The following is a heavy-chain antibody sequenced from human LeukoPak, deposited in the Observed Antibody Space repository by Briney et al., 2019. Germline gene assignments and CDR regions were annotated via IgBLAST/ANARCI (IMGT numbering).Heavy chain of an antibody. CDR1: GYTFTSYG. Sequence: ASVKVSCKASGYTFTSYGISWVRQAPGQGLEWMGWISAYNGNTNYAQKLQGRVTMTTDTSTSTAYMELRSLRSDDTAVYYCATREEYYYDSSGCYDYWGQGTLVTVSS. D-gene: IGHD3-22*01. V-gene: IGHV1-18*01. CDR2: ISAYNGNT. J-gene: IGHJ4*02. CDR3: ATREEYYYDSSGCYDY.